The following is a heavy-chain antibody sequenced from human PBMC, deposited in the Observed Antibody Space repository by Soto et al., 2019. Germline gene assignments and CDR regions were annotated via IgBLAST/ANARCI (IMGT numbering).Heavy chain of an antibody. CDR3: AKDLYRAAADPIDY. V-gene: IGHV3-30*18. Sequence: PGGSLRLSCAASGFTFSSYGMHWVRQAPGKGLEWVAVMSYDGSNKYYADSVKGRFTISRDNSKNTLYLQMNSLRAEDTAVYYCAKDLYRAAADPIDYWGQGTLVTVSP. D-gene: IGHD6-13*01. CDR2: MSYDGSNK. J-gene: IGHJ4*02. CDR1: GFTFSSYG.